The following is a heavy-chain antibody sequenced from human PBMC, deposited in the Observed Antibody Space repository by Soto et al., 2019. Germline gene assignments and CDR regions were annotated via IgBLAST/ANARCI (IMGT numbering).Heavy chain of an antibody. CDR3: ARGRYCSSTSCYDHYYYYGMDV. Sequence: QVQLVQSGAEVKKPGSSVKVSCKASGGTFSSYAISWVRQAPGQGLEWMGGLIPIFGTANYAQKFQGRVTITADESTSTAYMELSSLRSEDTAVYYCARGRYCSSTSCYDHYYYYGMDVWGQGTTVTVSS. J-gene: IGHJ6*02. CDR1: GGTFSSYA. D-gene: IGHD2-2*01. CDR2: LIPIFGTA. V-gene: IGHV1-69*01.